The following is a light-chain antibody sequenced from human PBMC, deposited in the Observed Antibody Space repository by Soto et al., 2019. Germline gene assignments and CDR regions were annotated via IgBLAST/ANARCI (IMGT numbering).Light chain of an antibody. CDR3: QEYIQWPPGM. Sequence: EIVMTQSPATLSVSPGERATLSCRASQSVSSNLAWYQQKPGHAPRLLIYGASTRDTGIPARFSGSGSGTEFTLTISSLQSEDFAVYYCQEYIQWPPGMFGPGTKVDIK. CDR1: QSVSSN. CDR2: GAS. V-gene: IGKV3-15*01. J-gene: IGKJ1*01.